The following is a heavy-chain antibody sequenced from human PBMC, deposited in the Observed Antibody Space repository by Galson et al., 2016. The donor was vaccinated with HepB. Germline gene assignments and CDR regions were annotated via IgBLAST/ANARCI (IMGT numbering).Heavy chain of an antibody. V-gene: IGHV4-61*02. J-gene: IGHJ4*02. D-gene: IGHD2-15*01. CDR1: GGFISSGSYY. CDR2: MYTSGST. Sequence: TLFLTCTVSGGFISSGSYYWSWIRQHAGKGLEWIGRMYTSGSTNYNPSLKSRVTISVDTSKNQFSLKLRSVTAADTAVYYCARVRRYCSGGSCRHHFDYWGQGTLVTVSS. CDR3: ARVRRYCSGGSCRHHFDY.